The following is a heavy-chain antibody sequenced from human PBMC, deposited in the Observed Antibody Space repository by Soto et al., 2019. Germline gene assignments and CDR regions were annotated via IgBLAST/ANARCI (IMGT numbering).Heavy chain of an antibody. J-gene: IGHJ6*02. Sequence: SETLSLTCTVSGGSISSTGYYWGWIRQPPGKGLEWIGSIYYSGSTSYNPSLQSRVTMSVDTSKNQLSLKVSSVTAADTAVYYCARGRGYSYGRVYYYYYGMDVWGQGTTVTVS. D-gene: IGHD5-18*01. V-gene: IGHV4-39*01. CDR1: GGSISSTGYY. CDR2: IYYSGST. CDR3: ARGRGYSYGRVYYYYYGMDV.